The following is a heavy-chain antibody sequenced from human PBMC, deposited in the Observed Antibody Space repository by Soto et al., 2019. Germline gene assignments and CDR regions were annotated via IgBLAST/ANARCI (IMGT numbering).Heavy chain of an antibody. Sequence: SVKVSCKASGFTFTSSAVQWVRLARGQRLEWIGWIVVGSGNTNYAQKFQERVTITRDMSTSTAYMELSSLRSEDTAVYYCAAVGTLIYYYYYGMDVWGQGTTVTVSS. CDR2: IVVGSGNT. D-gene: IGHD6-13*01. J-gene: IGHJ6*02. CDR1: GFTFTSSA. V-gene: IGHV1-58*01. CDR3: AAVGTLIYYYYYGMDV.